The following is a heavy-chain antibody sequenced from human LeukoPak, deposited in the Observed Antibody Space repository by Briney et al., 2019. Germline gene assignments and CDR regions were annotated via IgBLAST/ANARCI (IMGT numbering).Heavy chain of an antibody. J-gene: IGHJ6*03. V-gene: IGHV1-69*01. CDR1: GGTFSSYA. CDR3: ARGPIVVVIPNYYYYMDV. Sequence: ASVKVSCKASGGTFSSYAISWVRQAPGQGLEWMGGIIPIFGTANYAQKFQGRVTITADESTSTAYMELSSLRSEDTAVYYCARGPIVVVIPNYYYYMDVWGKGATVTVSS. D-gene: IGHD3-22*01. CDR2: IIPIFGTA.